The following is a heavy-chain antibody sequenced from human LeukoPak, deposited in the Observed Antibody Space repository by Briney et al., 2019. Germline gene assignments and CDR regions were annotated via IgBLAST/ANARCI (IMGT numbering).Heavy chain of an antibody. CDR3: AREGGRRLGYCSSTSCYCAY. Sequence: ASVKVSCQASGYTFTSYGISWVRQAPGQGLEWMGWISAYNGNTNYSQKLQGRATITTDTSTSTAYMELRSLRSDDTAVYYCAREGGRRLGYCSSTSCYCAYWGQGTLVTVSS. J-gene: IGHJ4*02. CDR2: ISAYNGNT. D-gene: IGHD2-2*01. CDR1: GYTFTSYG. V-gene: IGHV1-18*01.